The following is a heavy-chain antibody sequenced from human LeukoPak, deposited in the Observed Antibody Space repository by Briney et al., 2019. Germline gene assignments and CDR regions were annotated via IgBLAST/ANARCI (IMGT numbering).Heavy chain of an antibody. CDR2: INPNIGDP. CDR1: GYTFTDYF. J-gene: IGHJ5*01. CDR3: ARMALDGGDSIGFDS. Sequence: ASVKVSCKASGYTFTDYFIHWVRQAPGQGLEWMGWINPNIGDPSYAQKFQDRVTMTRDRSINTAYMELSRLTSDDTAVYYCARMALDGGDSIGFDSWGQGTPVTVSS. D-gene: IGHD2-21*02. V-gene: IGHV1-2*02.